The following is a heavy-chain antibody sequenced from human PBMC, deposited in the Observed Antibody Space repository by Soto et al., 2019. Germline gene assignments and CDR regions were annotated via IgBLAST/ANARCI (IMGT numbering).Heavy chain of an antibody. CDR1: GYTFTSYD. Sequence: ASVKLSCKASGYTFTSYDINWVRQATGQGLEWMGWMNPNSGNTGYAQKFQGRVTMTRNTSISTAYMELSSLRSEDTAVYYCAREWYGSGSYYNDYYYYYMDVWGKGTTVTVSS. J-gene: IGHJ6*03. CDR2: MNPNSGNT. D-gene: IGHD3-10*01. CDR3: AREWYGSGSYYNDYYYYYMDV. V-gene: IGHV1-8*01.